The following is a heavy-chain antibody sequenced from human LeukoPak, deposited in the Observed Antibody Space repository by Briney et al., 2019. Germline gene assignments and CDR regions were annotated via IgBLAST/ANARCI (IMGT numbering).Heavy chain of an antibody. CDR3: AKGNNYYDSSGYSYFDY. J-gene: IGHJ4*02. D-gene: IGHD3-22*01. CDR2: ISYDGSNK. V-gene: IGHV3-30*18. Sequence: PGGTLSFSCAAYRFTFNEYGMLWLRKAPGKGLVWVADISYDGSNKYYADSEKRRFTISRDNSKNTLYLQMNSLRAEDTAVYYCAKGNNYYDSSGYSYFDYWGQGTLVTVSS. CDR1: RFTFNEYG.